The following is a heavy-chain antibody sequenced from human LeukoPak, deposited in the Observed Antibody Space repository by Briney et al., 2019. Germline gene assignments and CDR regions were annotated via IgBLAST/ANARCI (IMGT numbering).Heavy chain of an antibody. Sequence: GGSLRLSCAASGFTFSTSAMSWVRQAPGKGLEWVSAISGSGGSTYYADSVKGRFTISRDNSKNTLYLQMNSLRAEDTAVYYCAKDLQYDYVWGSYRHALDYWGQGTLVTVSS. CDR3: AKDLQYDYVWGSYRHALDY. CDR1: GFTFSTSA. CDR2: ISGSGGST. V-gene: IGHV3-23*01. D-gene: IGHD3-16*02. J-gene: IGHJ4*02.